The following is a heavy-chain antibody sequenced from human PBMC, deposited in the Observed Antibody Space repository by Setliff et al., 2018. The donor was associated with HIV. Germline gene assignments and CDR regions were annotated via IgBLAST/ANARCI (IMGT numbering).Heavy chain of an antibody. CDR3: TRELNGHTSSHYYFGLDV. V-gene: IGHV3-30*14. CDR1: GFTFSSYA. Sequence: GGSLRLSCAASGFTFSSYAMHWVRQAPGKGLEWVAVISHDGSNKYYADSVKGRFTISRENAKNSLYLQMNNVRAGDTAVYYCTRELNGHTSSHYYFGLDVWGQGTTVTVSS. CDR2: ISHDGSNK. J-gene: IGHJ6*02. D-gene: IGHD6-6*01.